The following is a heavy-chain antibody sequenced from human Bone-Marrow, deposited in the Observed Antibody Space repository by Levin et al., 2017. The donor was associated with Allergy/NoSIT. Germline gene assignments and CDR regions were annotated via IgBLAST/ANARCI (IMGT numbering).Heavy chain of an antibody. Sequence: QTGESLKISCAVSGFTFSSHGMHWVRQAPGKGLEWVAVISYDGSNKYYGDSVKGRFTISRDNSKNTLFLQMNSLRAEDTAVYYCARDVDTSELFDCWGQGTLVTVAS. D-gene: IGHD3-22*01. V-gene: IGHV3-30*03. CDR1: GFTFSSHG. CDR2: ISYDGSNK. CDR3: ARDVDTSELFDC. J-gene: IGHJ4*02.